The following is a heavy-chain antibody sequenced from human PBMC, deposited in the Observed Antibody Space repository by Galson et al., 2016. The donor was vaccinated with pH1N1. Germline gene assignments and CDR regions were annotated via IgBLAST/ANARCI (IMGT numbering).Heavy chain of an antibody. Sequence: SLRLSCAASGFTFDDYAMHWVRQAPGKVLEWVSGISWNSGSIGYADSVKGRFTISRDNAKNSLYLQMNSLRAEDTALYYCAKDTGFLHNYFDYWGQGTLVTVSS. CDR1: GFTFDDYA. D-gene: IGHD3-3*01. CDR2: ISWNSGSI. V-gene: IGHV3-9*01. CDR3: AKDTGFLHNYFDY. J-gene: IGHJ4*02.